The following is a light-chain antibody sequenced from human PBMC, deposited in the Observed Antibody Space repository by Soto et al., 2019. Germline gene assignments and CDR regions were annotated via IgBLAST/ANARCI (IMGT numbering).Light chain of an antibody. CDR2: GAS. CDR3: QQYGSSPYT. Sequence: EIVLTQSPGTLSLSPGEXXTLSCXASQSVSTSSLAWYQQKPGQAPRLLIYGASNRATGIPDRVSASGSGADFTLSISRLEPEDFAMYYCQQYGSSPYTFGQGTKLAIK. V-gene: IGKV3-20*01. CDR1: QSVSTSS. J-gene: IGKJ2*01.